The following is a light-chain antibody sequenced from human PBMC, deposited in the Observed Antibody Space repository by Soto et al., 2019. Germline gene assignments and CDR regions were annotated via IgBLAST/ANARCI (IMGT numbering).Light chain of an antibody. V-gene: IGKV3-20*01. CDR2: AAS. Sequence: EVVLTQSPDTLSLSPGERATLSCRASQSVTANYLAWYQQRPGQAPRLLIYAASSRATGIPDRFSGSGSGTDFTLTISRLEPEDVAVYYCQQYGTSPWTFGQGTKVEIK. CDR1: QSVTANY. CDR3: QQYGTSPWT. J-gene: IGKJ1*01.